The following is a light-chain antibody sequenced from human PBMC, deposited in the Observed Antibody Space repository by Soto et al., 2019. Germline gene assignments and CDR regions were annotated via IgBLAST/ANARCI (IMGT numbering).Light chain of an antibody. V-gene: IGKV1-5*01. CDR1: QSISCW. J-gene: IGKJ4*01. CDR3: QQYNISPLT. Sequence: DIQMTQSPSTLSPSVGDRVTITCRASQSISCWLAWYQQKPGKAPKLLIYDASGWESGVPSRFSGSGSGTEFTRTISSLQHDDVAIYYCQQYNISPLTFGGGTKVEIK. CDR2: DAS.